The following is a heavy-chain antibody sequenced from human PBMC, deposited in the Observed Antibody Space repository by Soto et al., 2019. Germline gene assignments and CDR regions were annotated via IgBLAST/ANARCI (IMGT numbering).Heavy chain of an antibody. V-gene: IGHV3-15*07. D-gene: IGHD2-8*01. J-gene: IGHJ1*01. CDR1: GFTFSNAW. CDR3: TSTPPNLLHFQH. CDR2: IKSKTDGGTT. Sequence: GGSLRLSCAASGFTFSNAWMNWVRQAPGKGLEWVGRIKSKTDGGTTDYAAPVKGRFTISRDDSKNTLYLQMNSLKTEDTAVYYCTSTPPNLLHFQHWGQGTLVTVSS.